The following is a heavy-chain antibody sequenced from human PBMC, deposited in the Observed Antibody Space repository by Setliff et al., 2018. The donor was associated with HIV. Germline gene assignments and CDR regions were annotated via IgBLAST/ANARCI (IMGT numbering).Heavy chain of an antibody. V-gene: IGHV4-31*03. J-gene: IGHJ4*02. CDR2: IYNRGHT. D-gene: IGHD3-10*01. CDR3: AVMFFYGSGSKSNFDY. CDR1: GGSIMSDGYY. Sequence: SETLSLTCTVSGGSIMSDGYYWNWIRQHPGKGLEWIGYIYNRGHTYYNPSLKSRVTTSVDTSQNQFSLKLGSVTVADTAIYYCAVMFFYGSGSKSNFDYWGKGTLVTVSS.